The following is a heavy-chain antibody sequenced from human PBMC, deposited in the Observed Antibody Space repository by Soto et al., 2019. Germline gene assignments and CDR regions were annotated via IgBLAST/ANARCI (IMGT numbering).Heavy chain of an antibody. D-gene: IGHD2-15*01. V-gene: IGHV4-59*01. CDR2: IYYSGST. CDR1: GGSISSYY. CDR3: ARGQEVGAHFFDS. Sequence: TSETLSLTCTVSGGSISSYYWSWIRHPPGKGLEWIGYIYYSGSTNYNPSLKSRVTISVDTSKNQFSLKLSSVTAADTAVYFYARGQEVGAHFFDSWGQGTQVTVSS. J-gene: IGHJ4*02.